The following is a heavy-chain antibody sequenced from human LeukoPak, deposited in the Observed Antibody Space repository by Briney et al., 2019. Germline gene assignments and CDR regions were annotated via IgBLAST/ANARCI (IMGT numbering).Heavy chain of an antibody. V-gene: IGHV4-61*01. CDR2: MYYSGIT. D-gene: IGHD6-19*01. CDR3: ARRVAVAGNYYFDY. Sequence: SVTLSLTCSVSGGSVSSGISYWSWIRQPPGMGLEWIGYMYYSGITNYNPSLKSRVTISVDTSKNQFSLKLSSVTAADTAVYYCARRVAVAGNYYFDYWGQGTLVTVSA. J-gene: IGHJ4*02. CDR1: GGSVSSGISY.